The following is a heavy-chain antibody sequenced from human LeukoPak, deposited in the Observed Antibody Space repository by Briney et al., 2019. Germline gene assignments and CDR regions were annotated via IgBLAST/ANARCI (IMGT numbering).Heavy chain of an antibody. CDR1: GFTFSSYS. Sequence: SGGSLRLSCAASGFTFSSYSMNWVRQAPGKGLEWVSSISSSSSYIYYADSVKGRFTISRGNAKNSLYLQMNSLRAEDTAVYYCAKDYSDSSGYFRVPHVFDFWGQGTLVTVSS. J-gene: IGHJ4*02. V-gene: IGHV3-21*01. CDR2: ISSSSSYI. CDR3: AKDYSDSSGYFRVPHVFDF. D-gene: IGHD3-22*01.